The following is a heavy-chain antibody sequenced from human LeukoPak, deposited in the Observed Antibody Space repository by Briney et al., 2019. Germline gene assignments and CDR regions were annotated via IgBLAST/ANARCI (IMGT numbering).Heavy chain of an antibody. CDR2: ISSSGSTV. D-gene: IGHD2-2*01. V-gene: IGHV3-48*03. CDR1: GFTFSSYE. J-gene: IGHJ4*02. Sequence: PGGSLRLSCVASGFTFSSYELNWARQAPGKGLEWVSHISSSGSTVYYADSVKGRFTISRDNAKNSLYLQMNSLRAEDTAVYYCARRYCSSTSCLLDYWGQGTLVTVSS. CDR3: ARRYCSSTSCLLDY.